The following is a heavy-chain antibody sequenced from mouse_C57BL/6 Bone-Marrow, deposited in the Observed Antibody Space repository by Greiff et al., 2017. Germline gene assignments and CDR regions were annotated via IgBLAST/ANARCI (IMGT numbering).Heavy chain of an antibody. Sequence: VKLQQPGAELVKPGASVKLSCKASGYTFTSYWMHWVKQRPGRGLEWIGRIDPNSGGTKYNEKFKSKATLTVDKPSSTAYMQLSSLTSEDSAVYYCARLNYGSSFDWYFDVWGTGTTVTVSS. D-gene: IGHD1-1*01. V-gene: IGHV1-72*01. CDR1: GYTFTSYW. J-gene: IGHJ1*03. CDR3: ARLNYGSSFDWYFDV. CDR2: IDPNSGGT.